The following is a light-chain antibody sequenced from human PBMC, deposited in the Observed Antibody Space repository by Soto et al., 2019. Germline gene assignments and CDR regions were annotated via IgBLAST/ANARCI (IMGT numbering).Light chain of an antibody. Sequence: SYELTQPPSVSVAPGQTATITCGGNDIEDKSVHWYQQKPGQAPVLVVYDDFDRPSGIPERFSGSNSGNTATLTISRVEAGDEADYYCQVWDTSSDHWVFGVGTKVTVL. CDR1: DIEDKS. CDR3: QVWDTSSDHWV. J-gene: IGLJ3*02. CDR2: DDF. V-gene: IGLV3-21*02.